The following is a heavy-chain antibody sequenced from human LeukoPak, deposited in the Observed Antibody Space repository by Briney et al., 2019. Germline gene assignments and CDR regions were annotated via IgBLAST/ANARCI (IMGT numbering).Heavy chain of an antibody. Sequence: PSETLSLTCTVSGGSISSYYWSWIRQPPGKGLEWIGYIYYSGSTNYNPSLKSRVTIAVDTSKNQFSLKLSSVTAADTAVYYCARAETYYGILTGYDYWGQGTLVTVSS. CDR1: GGSISSYY. CDR2: IYYSGST. V-gene: IGHV4-59*01. D-gene: IGHD3-9*01. J-gene: IGHJ4*02. CDR3: ARAETYYGILTGYDY.